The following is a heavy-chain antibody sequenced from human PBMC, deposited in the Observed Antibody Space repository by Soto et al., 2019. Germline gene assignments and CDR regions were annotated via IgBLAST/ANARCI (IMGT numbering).Heavy chain of an antibody. CDR2: ISGDDDVA. CDR1: GFTVSSSL. V-gene: IGHV3-23*01. J-gene: IGHJ4*02. CDR3: VQGASGTNNVYYL. D-gene: IGHD2-8*01. Sequence: PGGSLRLSCAASGFTVSSSLMAWVRQAPGKGLEWVSTISGDDDVAWYADSVKGRLTMSGDVSKNTLYLQLNSLRAEDTAVYRCVQGASGTNNVYYLWGQGTLVTVSS.